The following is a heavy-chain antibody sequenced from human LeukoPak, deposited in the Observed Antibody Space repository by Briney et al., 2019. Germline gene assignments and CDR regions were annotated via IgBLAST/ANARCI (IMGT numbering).Heavy chain of an antibody. CDR2: INSDGSST. Sequence: GGSLRLSCAASGFTFSSYWMHWVRQAPGKGLVWVSRINSDGSSTSYADSVKGRFTISRDNPKNTLYLQMNSLRAEDTAVYYCARDRYCSGGSCYGGEGWFDPWGQGTLVTVSS. D-gene: IGHD2-15*01. J-gene: IGHJ5*02. CDR3: ARDRYCSGGSCYGGEGWFDP. V-gene: IGHV3-74*01. CDR1: GFTFSSYW.